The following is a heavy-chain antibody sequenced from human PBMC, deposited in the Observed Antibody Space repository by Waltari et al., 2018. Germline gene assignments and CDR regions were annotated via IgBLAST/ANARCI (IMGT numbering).Heavy chain of an antibody. Sequence: QVQLVESGGGVVQPGGSLRLSCVASGFTFSNHAMHWVRQAPGKGLEWVAFLRFDGSGKNSADSVKGRFTISRDNSKNTLYLQMNSLRVEDTAVYYCAKGHLYGSGSSYYYYNMDVWGKGTTVTISS. CDR1: GFTFSNHA. D-gene: IGHD3-10*01. CDR2: LRFDGSGK. J-gene: IGHJ6*03. V-gene: IGHV3-30*02. CDR3: AKGHLYGSGSSYYYYNMDV.